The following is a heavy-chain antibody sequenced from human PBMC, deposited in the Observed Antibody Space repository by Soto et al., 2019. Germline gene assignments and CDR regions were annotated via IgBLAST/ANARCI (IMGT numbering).Heavy chain of an antibody. CDR3: ARDQGYLDY. CDR1: RFTFSRYW. V-gene: IGHV3-7*01. D-gene: IGHD2-2*01. CDR2: INQDGSEK. Sequence: EVQLVESGGGLVQPGGSLRLSCAASRFTFSRYWMSWVRQAPGKGLEWVANINQDGSEKSYLGSVKGRFTISRDNGKNSLYLQMNSLRAEDTAVYYCARDQGYLDYWGQGTLVTVSS. J-gene: IGHJ4*02.